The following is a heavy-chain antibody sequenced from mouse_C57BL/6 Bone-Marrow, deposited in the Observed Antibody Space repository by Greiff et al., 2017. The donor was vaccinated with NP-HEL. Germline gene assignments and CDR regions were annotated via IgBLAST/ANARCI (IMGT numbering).Heavy chain of an antibody. Sequence: QVQLKQPGAELVKPGASVKLSCKASGYTFTSYWMHWVKQRPGQGLEWIGMIHPNGGSTNYNEKFKSKATLTVDKSSSTAYMQLSSLTSEDSAVYYCGRDYDYGCSGLAYWGQGTLVTVSA. CDR3: GRDYDYGCSGLAY. V-gene: IGHV1-64*01. D-gene: IGHD2-4*01. CDR1: GYTFTSYW. CDR2: IHPNGGST. J-gene: IGHJ3*01.